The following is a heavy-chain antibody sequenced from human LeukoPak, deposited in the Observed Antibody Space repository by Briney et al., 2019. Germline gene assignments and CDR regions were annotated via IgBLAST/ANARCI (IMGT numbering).Heavy chain of an antibody. CDR3: AKADRGYSYGSPVDY. CDR2: ISYDGSNK. J-gene: IGHJ4*02. CDR1: GFTFGSYG. D-gene: IGHD5-18*01. V-gene: IGHV3-30*18. Sequence: GGSLRLSCAASGFTFGSYGMHWVRQAPGKGLEWVAVISYDGSNKYYADSVKGRFTISRDNSKNTLYLQMNSLRAEDTAVYYCAKADRGYSYGSPVDYWGQGTLVTVSS.